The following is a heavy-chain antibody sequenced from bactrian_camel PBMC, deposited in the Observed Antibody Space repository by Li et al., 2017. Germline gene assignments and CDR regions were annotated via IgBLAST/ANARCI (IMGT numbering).Heavy chain of an antibody. D-gene: IGHD1*01. J-gene: IGHJ4*01. V-gene: IGHV3S35*01. Sequence: PLVESGGGLVQPGGSLRLSCAASGLTFSAATMSWVRQAPGKGLEWVSTIDTRSGTTYYADSVKGRFTISRDNAKNTVYLQMNSLKPEDTAVFYCVRARELTALPGGFHYWGQGTQVTVS. CDR2: IDTRSGTT. CDR3: VRARELTALPGGFHY. CDR1: GLTFSAAT.